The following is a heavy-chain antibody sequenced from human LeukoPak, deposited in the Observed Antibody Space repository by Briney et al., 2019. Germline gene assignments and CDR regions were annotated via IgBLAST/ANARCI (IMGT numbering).Heavy chain of an antibody. V-gene: IGHV4-39*07. CDR2: IDYRGST. Sequence: SETLSLTCTVSGGSISSSRYYWGWIRQPPGKGLEWIGSIDYRGSTYYNPSLKSRVTISADTSKNQFSLKLNSVTAADTAVYYCARGAENQLLTWFDPWGQGTLVTVSS. D-gene: IGHD2-2*01. CDR1: GGSISSSRYY. J-gene: IGHJ5*02. CDR3: ARGAENQLLTWFDP.